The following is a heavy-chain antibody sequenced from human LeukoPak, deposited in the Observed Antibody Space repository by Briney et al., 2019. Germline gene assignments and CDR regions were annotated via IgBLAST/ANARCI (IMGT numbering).Heavy chain of an antibody. CDR2: IIPILGIA. J-gene: IGHJ4*02. CDR3: ARGKYRYGHDLQFDY. CDR1: GGTFSSYA. V-gene: IGHV1-69*04. D-gene: IGHD5-18*01. Sequence: SVKVSCKASGGTFSSYAISWVRQAPGQGLEWMGRIIPILGIANYAQKFQGRVTITADKTTSTAYMELSSLRSEDTAVYYCARGKYRYGHDLQFDYWGQGTLATVSS.